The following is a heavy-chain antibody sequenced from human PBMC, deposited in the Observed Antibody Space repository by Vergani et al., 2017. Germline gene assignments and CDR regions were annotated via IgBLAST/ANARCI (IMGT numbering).Heavy chain of an antibody. CDR3: AGEGGGGDIVVVVAATFDY. CDR1: GFTFSSYA. CDR2: ISYDGSNK. Sequence: QVQLVESGGGVVQPGRSLRLSCAASGFTFSSYAMHWVRQAPGKGLGWVAVISYDGSNKYYADSVKGRFTISRDNSKNTLYLQMNSLRAEDTAVYYCAGEGGGGDIVVVVAATFDYWGQGTLVTVSS. D-gene: IGHD2-15*01. J-gene: IGHJ4*02. V-gene: IGHV3-30*04.